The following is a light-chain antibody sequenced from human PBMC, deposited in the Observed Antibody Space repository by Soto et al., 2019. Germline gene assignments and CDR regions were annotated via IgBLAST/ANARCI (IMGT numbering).Light chain of an antibody. Sequence: QSALNQPASVSGSPGQSITISCTATSSDVGSFNYVSWYQHHPGKAPKLMIYEVTSRPSGVSNRFSGSKSGNTASLTISGLQAEDEADYYCVSYATSTTLYVFGSGTKLTVL. CDR1: SSDVGSFNY. CDR3: VSYATSTTLYV. J-gene: IGLJ1*01. V-gene: IGLV2-14*01. CDR2: EVT.